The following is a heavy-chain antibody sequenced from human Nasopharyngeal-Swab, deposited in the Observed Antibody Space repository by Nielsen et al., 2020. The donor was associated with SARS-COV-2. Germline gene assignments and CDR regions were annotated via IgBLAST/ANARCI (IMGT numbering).Heavy chain of an antibody. CDR1: CRSFSGYY. CDR2: INHSGST. V-gene: IGHV4-34*01. J-gene: IGHJ6*02. Sequence: SETLSLTRAVNCRSFSGYYWSWIRQLPGNGLEWTGEINHSGSTNYNPSLKSRVTISVDTSKNQFSLKLSSVTAADTAVYYCARNPPGYYDFIHYGMDVWGQETTVTVSS. D-gene: IGHD3-3*01. CDR3: ARNPPGYYDFIHYGMDV.